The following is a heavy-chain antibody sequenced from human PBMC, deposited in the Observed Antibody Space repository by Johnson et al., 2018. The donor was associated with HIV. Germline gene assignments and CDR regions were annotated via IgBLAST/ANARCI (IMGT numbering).Heavy chain of an antibody. D-gene: IGHD4-17*01. CDR1: GFTFSSYG. V-gene: IGHV3-30*18. Sequence: QVQLVESGGGVVQPGRSLRLSCAASGFTFSSYGMHWVRQAPGKGLEWVAVISYDGSDKDHADSVKGRFTITRDSSKNTLYLQMNSLRAEDTAVYYCAKDLDGDYEPVGAFDIWGQGTMVTVSS. J-gene: IGHJ3*02. CDR2: ISYDGSDK. CDR3: AKDLDGDYEPVGAFDI.